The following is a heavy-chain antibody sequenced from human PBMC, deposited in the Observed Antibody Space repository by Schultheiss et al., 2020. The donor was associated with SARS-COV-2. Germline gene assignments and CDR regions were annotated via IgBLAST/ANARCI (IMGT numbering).Heavy chain of an antibody. CDR2: VYTSGST. CDR1: GGSISSYY. V-gene: IGHV4-4*07. CDR3: ARISSGWYRVGQGGSFDI. J-gene: IGHJ3*02. D-gene: IGHD6-19*01. Sequence: SETLSLTCTVSGGSISSYYWSWIRQPAGKGLEWIGRVYTSGSTNYNPSLKSRVTMSVDTSKNQFSLKLNSVTAADTAVYYCARISSGWYRVGQGGSFDIWGQGTMVTVSS.